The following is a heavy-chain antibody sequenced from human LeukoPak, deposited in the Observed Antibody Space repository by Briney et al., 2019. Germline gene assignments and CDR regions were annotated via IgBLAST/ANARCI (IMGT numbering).Heavy chain of an antibody. Sequence: PGESLRLSCAASGFTFSSYSMNWVRQAPGKGLEWVSSISSSSSYIYYADSVKGRFTISRDNAKNSLYLQMDSLRAEDTAVYYCARDFGLSHYDFWSGYYLPDYWGQGTLVTVSS. D-gene: IGHD3-3*01. CDR2: ISSSSSYI. CDR3: ARDFGLSHYDFWSGYYLPDY. J-gene: IGHJ4*02. CDR1: GFTFSSYS. V-gene: IGHV3-21*01.